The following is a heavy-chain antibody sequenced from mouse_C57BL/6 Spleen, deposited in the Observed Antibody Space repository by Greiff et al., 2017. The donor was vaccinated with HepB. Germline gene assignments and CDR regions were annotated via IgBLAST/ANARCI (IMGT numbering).Heavy chain of an antibody. CDR1: GYSITSGYY. Sequence: EVKLMESGPGLVKPSQSLSLTCSVTGYSITSGYYWNWIRQFPGNKLEWMGYISYDGSNNYNPSLKNRISITRDTSKNQFFLKLNSVTTEDTATYYCARGHYYGSSPWFAYWGQGTLVTVSA. V-gene: IGHV3-6*01. CDR2: ISYDGSN. D-gene: IGHD1-1*01. CDR3: ARGHYYGSSPWFAY. J-gene: IGHJ3*01.